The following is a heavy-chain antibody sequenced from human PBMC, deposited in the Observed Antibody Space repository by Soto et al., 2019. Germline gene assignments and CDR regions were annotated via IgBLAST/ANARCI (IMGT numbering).Heavy chain of an antibody. V-gene: IGHV4-39*01. J-gene: IGHJ3*02. D-gene: IGHD3-3*01. Sequence: SSETLSLTCTGSGGSISSSSYYWGWIRRPPGKGLEWIGSIYYSGSTYYNPSLKSRVTISVDTSKNQFSLKLSSVTAADTAVYYCARLISLDCLLYGEDAFDIWGQGTMVTVSS. CDR2: IYYSGST. CDR1: GGSISSSSYY. CDR3: ARLISLDCLLYGEDAFDI.